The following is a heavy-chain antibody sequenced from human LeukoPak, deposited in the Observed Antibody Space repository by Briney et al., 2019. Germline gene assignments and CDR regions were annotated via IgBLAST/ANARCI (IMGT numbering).Heavy chain of an antibody. CDR1: GFTFNSYS. D-gene: IGHD1-26*01. Sequence: GGSLRLSCAASGFTFNSYSMSWVRQAPGKGLEWVSSISSGSSYIFYADSVKGRFTISRDNAKNSLYLQMNSLRDEDTAVYYCARQVGVDDAFDIWGQGTMVTISS. J-gene: IGHJ3*02. CDR2: ISSGSSYI. CDR3: ARQVGVDDAFDI. V-gene: IGHV3-21*01.